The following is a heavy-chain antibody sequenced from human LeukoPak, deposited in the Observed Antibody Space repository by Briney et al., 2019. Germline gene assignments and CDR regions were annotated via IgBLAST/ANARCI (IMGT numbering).Heavy chain of an antibody. CDR1: GFTLSSYS. Sequence: GGSLRLSCAASGFTLSSYSMNWVRQAPGKGLEWVSSISSSSSYIYYADSVKGRFTISRDNAKNSLYLQMNSLRAEDTAVYYCARDRRDLDYYDSSGYYYFDYWGQGTLVTVSS. V-gene: IGHV3-21*01. J-gene: IGHJ4*02. D-gene: IGHD3-22*01. CDR3: ARDRRDLDYYDSSGYYYFDY. CDR2: ISSSSSYI.